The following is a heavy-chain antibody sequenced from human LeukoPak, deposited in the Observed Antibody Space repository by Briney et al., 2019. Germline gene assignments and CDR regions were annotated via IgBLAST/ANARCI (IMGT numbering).Heavy chain of an antibody. V-gene: IGHV3-21*01. CDR2: ISSSSSYI. CDR1: GFTFSSYS. J-gene: IGHJ4*02. D-gene: IGHD5-24*01. Sequence: GGSLRLSCAASGFTFSSYSMNWVRQAPGKGLEWVSSISSSSSYIYYADSVKGRFTISRDNAKNSLYLQMNSLRAEDTAVYYCARGLEMATIFLESSDYWGQGTLVTVSS. CDR3: ARGLEMATIFLESSDY.